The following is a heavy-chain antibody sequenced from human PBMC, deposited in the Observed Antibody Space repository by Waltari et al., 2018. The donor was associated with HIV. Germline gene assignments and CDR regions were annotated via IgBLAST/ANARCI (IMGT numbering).Heavy chain of an antibody. D-gene: IGHD2-2*01. Sequence: QVQLVQSGAVVKKPGAPVKVSCKASGYTFTSSSMHWVRQAPGRRFEWRGWINAGNGNTKYTQKMQGRVTITRDTSASTAYMELTRLRSEDTAVYYCAREKNIPEKCHGMDVWGQGTTVTVSS. J-gene: IGHJ6*02. CDR1: GYTFTSSS. V-gene: IGHV1-3*01. CDR3: AREKNIPEKCHGMDV. CDR2: INAGNGNT.